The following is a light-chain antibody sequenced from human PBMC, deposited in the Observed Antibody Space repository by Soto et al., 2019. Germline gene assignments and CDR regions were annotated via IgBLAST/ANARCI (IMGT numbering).Light chain of an antibody. CDR3: SLYTSENTYV. J-gene: IGLJ1*01. V-gene: IGLV2-18*01. CDR1: STDFVSYNR. Sequence: QSALTQPPSVSGSPGQSVTISCTGTSTDFVSYNRVSWYQQPPGTAPKLIIYEASNRPSGVPDRFSGSKSGNTASVTISGLQAADEADYYCSLYTSENTYVFGTGTKVTVL. CDR2: EAS.